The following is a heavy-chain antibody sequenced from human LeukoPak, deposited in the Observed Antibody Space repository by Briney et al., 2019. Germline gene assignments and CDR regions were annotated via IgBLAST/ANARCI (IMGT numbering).Heavy chain of an antibody. Sequence: GASVKVSCKASGYTFTGYYMHWVRQAPGQGLEWMGWINPNSGGTNYAQKFQGRVTMTRDTSISTAYMELSRLRSDDTAVYYCARTWGYCSGGSCYFDAFDIWGQGTMVTVSS. D-gene: IGHD2-15*01. CDR1: GYTFTGYY. CDR3: ARTWGYCSGGSCYFDAFDI. V-gene: IGHV1-2*02. CDR2: INPNSGGT. J-gene: IGHJ3*02.